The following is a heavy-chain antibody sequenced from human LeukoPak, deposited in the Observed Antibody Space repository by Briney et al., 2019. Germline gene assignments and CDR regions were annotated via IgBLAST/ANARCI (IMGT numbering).Heavy chain of an antibody. V-gene: IGHV4-59*01. CDR2: IYYSGST. J-gene: IGHJ2*01. CDR1: GGSISSYY. D-gene: IGHD6-19*01. CDR3: ARDLVAVSGLWYFDL. Sequence: SETLSLTCTGSGGSISSYYWSWIRQPPGKGLEWIGYIYYSGSTNYNPSLKSRVTISVDTSKNQFSLKLSSVTAADTAVYYCARDLVAVSGLWYFDLWGRGTLVTVSS.